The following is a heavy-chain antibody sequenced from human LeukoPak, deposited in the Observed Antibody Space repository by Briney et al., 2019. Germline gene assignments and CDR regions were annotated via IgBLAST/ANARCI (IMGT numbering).Heavy chain of an antibody. D-gene: IGHD4/OR15-4a*01. J-gene: IGHJ6*03. CDR3: AKDRYGDYVYYYMDV. CDR2: INPNSGDT. Sequence: ASVKVSCKASGYTFTSYGISWVRQAPGQGLEWMGWINPNSGDTNYAQEFQGRITISSDTSISTVYMELSRLRSDDTAVYYCAKDRYGDYVYYYMDVRGKGTTVIVSS. V-gene: IGHV1-2*02. CDR1: GYTFTSYG.